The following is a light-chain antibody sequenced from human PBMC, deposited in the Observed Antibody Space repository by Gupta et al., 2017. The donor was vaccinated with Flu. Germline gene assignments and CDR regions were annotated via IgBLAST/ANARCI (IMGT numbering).Light chain of an antibody. V-gene: IGKV1-39*01. Sequence: DRVTITCRASQSISNYLNWYQQKPGKAPELLIYAASSLQSGVPSRFSGSGSGTDFTLTISSLQPEDFATYYCQQSYSSLTITFGQGTRLEIK. J-gene: IGKJ5*01. CDR1: QSISNY. CDR2: AAS. CDR3: QQSYSSLTIT.